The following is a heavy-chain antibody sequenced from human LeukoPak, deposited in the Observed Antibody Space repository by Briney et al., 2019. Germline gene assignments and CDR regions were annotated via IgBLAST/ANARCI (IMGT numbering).Heavy chain of an antibody. CDR1: GFTFSSYA. D-gene: IGHD5-18*01. V-gene: IGHV3-30-3*01. Sequence: PGGPLRLSWAAPGFTFSSYAPHGVGQAPGKGLEWVAVISYDGSNKYYADSVKGRFTISRDNSKNTLYLQMNSLRAEDTAVYYCAREAGGYSPPLSYGMDVWGQGTTVTVSS. CDR2: ISYDGSNK. CDR3: AREAGGYSPPLSYGMDV. J-gene: IGHJ6*02.